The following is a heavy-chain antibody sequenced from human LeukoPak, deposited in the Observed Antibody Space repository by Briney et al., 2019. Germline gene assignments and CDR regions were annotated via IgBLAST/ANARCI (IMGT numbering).Heavy chain of an antibody. D-gene: IGHD2-2*01. CDR1: RYTFTSYN. Sequence: ASVKVSCNVSRYTFTSYNINWVRQAPGQGLEWMAWMHPNNGDTGYAQKFQDRVTVTSNTSISTAYMELRSLTSEDTAVYYCARELIVLEPAARRYNYYMDVWGIGTTVSVSS. V-gene: IGHV1-8*03. CDR3: ARELIVLEPAARRYNYYMDV. J-gene: IGHJ6*03. CDR2: MHPNNGDT.